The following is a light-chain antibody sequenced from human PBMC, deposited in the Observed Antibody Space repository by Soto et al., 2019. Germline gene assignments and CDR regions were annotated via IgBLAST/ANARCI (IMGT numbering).Light chain of an antibody. CDR1: QSVSSSY. CDR2: VAS. Sequence: EIVLTQSPGTLSLSPGERATLSCRASQSVSSSYLAWYQQKPGQAPRLLIYVASSRATGIPDRFSGSGSGTDFTLTISRLEPEDFAVYYCQQYVSSPMYTFGQGTKLEIK. V-gene: IGKV3-20*01. CDR3: QQYVSSPMYT. J-gene: IGKJ2*01.